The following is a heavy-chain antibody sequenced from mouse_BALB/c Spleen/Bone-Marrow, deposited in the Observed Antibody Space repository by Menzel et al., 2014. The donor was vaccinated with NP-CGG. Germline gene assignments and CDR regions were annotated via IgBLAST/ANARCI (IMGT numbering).Heavy chain of an antibody. D-gene: IGHD2-4*01. CDR2: ISSGGSYT. CDR3: ARVGRGERLQHWFAY. V-gene: IGHV5-6*01. CDR1: GFTFSSYG. J-gene: IGHJ3*01. Sequence: EVMLVESGGDLVKPGGSLRLSCAASGFTFSSYGMSWVRQTPDKRLEWVATISSGGSYTYYPDSVKGRVTISRDNATNTQCLQKSSLKSEDTDMYYCARVGRGERLQHWFAYWGQGTLVTVSA.